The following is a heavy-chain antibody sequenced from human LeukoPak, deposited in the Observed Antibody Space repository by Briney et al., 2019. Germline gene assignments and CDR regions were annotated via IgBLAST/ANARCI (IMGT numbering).Heavy chain of an antibody. D-gene: IGHD3-22*01. CDR1: GGSISSSSYY. CDR2: IYYSGSA. J-gene: IGHJ4*02. CDR3: ASLHYDSSGYYGKLFDY. V-gene: IGHV4-39*01. Sequence: SETLSLTCTVSGGSISSSSYYWGWIRQPPGRGLEWIGSIYYSGSAYYNPSLKSRVTMSVDTSKNQFSLELSSVTAADTAVYYCASLHYDSSGYYGKLFDYWGQGTLVTVSS.